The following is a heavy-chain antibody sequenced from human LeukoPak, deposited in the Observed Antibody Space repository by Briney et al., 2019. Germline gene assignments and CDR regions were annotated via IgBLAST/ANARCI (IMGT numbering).Heavy chain of an antibody. CDR2: IYYSGST. CDR1: GGSISSSNYY. V-gene: IGHV4-39*07. CDR3: ARGGRLGSSSWYAVEY. Sequence: SETLSLTCSVSGGSISSSNYYWGWIRQPPGKGLEWIGSIYYSGSTYYNPSLKSRVTISVDTSKNQFSLKLSSVTAADTAVYYCARGGRLGSSSWYAVEYWGQGTLVTVSS. D-gene: IGHD6-13*01. J-gene: IGHJ4*02.